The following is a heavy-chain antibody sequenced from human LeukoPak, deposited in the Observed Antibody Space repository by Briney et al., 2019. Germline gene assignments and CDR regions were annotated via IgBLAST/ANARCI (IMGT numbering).Heavy chain of an antibody. V-gene: IGHV1-2*02. CDR3: ARGGWRWFDP. Sequence: EASVKVSCKASEYTFTGYYIHWVRQAPGQGLEWMGWIDPNTGDSNYVQKFQGRVTMTRDTSISTAYMELRSLRSDDTAVYYCARGGWRWFDPWGQGTLVTVSS. CDR2: IDPNTGDS. CDR1: EYTFTGYY. J-gene: IGHJ5*02. D-gene: IGHD2-15*01.